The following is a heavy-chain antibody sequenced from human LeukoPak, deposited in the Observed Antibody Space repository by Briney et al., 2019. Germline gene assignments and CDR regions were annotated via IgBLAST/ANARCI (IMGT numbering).Heavy chain of an antibody. CDR2: ISSSSSTI. Sequence: GGSLRLSCAASGFTFSGYAMHWVRQAPGKGLEWVSYISSSSSTIYYADSVKGRFTISRDNAKNSLYLQMNSLRAEDTAVYYCSRDIVATYERGYFDYWGQGTLVTVSS. V-gene: IGHV3-48*01. J-gene: IGHJ4*02. CDR1: GFTFSGYA. CDR3: SRDIVATYERGYFDY. D-gene: IGHD5-12*01.